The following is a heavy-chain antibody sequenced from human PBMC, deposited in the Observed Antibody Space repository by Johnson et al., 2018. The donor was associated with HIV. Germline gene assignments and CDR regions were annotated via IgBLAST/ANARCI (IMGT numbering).Heavy chain of an antibody. Sequence: QVQLVESGGGVVQPGRSLRLSCAASGFTFSSYAMHWVRQAPGKGLEWVAVISYDGSNKYYADSVKGRFTISRDNSKNTLYLQMNSLRAEDTAVYYCARDNNDSSGYLGAFDIWGQGTMVTVSS. J-gene: IGHJ3*02. D-gene: IGHD3-22*01. V-gene: IGHV3-30*14. CDR2: ISYDGSNK. CDR3: ARDNNDSSGYLGAFDI. CDR1: GFTFSSYA.